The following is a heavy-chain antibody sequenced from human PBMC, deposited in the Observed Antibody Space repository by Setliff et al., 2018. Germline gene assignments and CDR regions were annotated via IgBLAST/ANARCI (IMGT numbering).Heavy chain of an antibody. V-gene: IGHV4-38-2*01. J-gene: IGHJ4*02. CDR2: IFQSGIT. CDR1: GFSITNGYY. Sequence: SETLSLTCAVSGFSITNGYYWGWIRQSPGRGLEWIANIFQSGITFYNPSLKSRDTMSLDTSTNQFSLKLRSVTAADTAVYYCARLGGLLVATMPFDYWGQGIPVTVSS. CDR3: ARLGGLLVATMPFDY. D-gene: IGHD5-12*01.